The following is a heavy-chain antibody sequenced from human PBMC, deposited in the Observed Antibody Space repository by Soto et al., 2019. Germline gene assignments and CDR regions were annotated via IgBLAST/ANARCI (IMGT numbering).Heavy chain of an antibody. CDR1: GFNFNTDG. Sequence: QVQLVESGGGVVQPGGSLRLSCEASGFNFNTDGMHWVRQSPGKGLEWVAIIWYEGSNKNYADSVKGRFAISRDNSKNTLWLQMNNLRDEDTAVYYCARDKGPVAARVSLDYWGQGTLVTVSS. J-gene: IGHJ4*02. CDR2: IWYEGSNK. CDR3: ARDKGPVAARVSLDY. V-gene: IGHV3-33*01. D-gene: IGHD6-6*01.